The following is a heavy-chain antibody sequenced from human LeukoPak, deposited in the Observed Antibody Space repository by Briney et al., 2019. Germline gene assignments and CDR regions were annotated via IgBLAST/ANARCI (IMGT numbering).Heavy chain of an antibody. D-gene: IGHD3-10*01. CDR1: GFTVRSYW. Sequence: GGSLRLSCAASGFTVRSYWMDWVRQDPGKGLEWVANIKQDGIEKYFVGSVKGRFAISRDNAKNSLYLQMNSLRVEDTAVYYCAREGMVRGVPDAFDLWGQGTMVTVSS. V-gene: IGHV3-7*01. CDR3: AREGMVRGVPDAFDL. J-gene: IGHJ3*01. CDR2: IKQDGIEK.